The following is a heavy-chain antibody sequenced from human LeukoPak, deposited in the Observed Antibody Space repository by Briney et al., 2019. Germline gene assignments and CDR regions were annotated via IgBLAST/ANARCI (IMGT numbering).Heavy chain of an antibody. D-gene: IGHD1-26*01. Sequence: GRSLRLSCAASGFTFSSYAMHWVRQAPGKGLEWVAVISYDGGNKYYADSVKGRFTISRDNSKNTLYLQMNSLRAEDTAVYYCAREFPDSGSYFCAFDIWGQGTMVTVSS. CDR1: GFTFSSYA. CDR3: AREFPDSGSYFCAFDI. CDR2: ISYDGGNK. V-gene: IGHV3-30*04. J-gene: IGHJ3*02.